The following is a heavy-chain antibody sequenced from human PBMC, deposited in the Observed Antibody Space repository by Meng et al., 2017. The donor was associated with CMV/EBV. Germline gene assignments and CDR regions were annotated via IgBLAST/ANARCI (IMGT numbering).Heavy chain of an antibody. Sequence: GSLRLSCAVYGGSFSGYYWSWIRQHPGKGLEWIGEINHSGSTNYNPSLKSRVTISVDTSKNQFSLKLSSVTAADTAVYYCAMFDFWSGYFDYWGQGTLVTVSS. J-gene: IGHJ4*02. D-gene: IGHD3-3*01. V-gene: IGHV4-34*01. CDR3: AMFDFWSGYFDY. CDR2: INHSGST. CDR1: GGSFSGYY.